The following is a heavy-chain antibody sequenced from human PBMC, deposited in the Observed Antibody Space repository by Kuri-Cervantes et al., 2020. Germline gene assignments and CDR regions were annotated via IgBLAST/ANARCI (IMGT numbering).Heavy chain of an antibody. CDR1: GFTFSDSG. CDR3: SKQGGSEDY. V-gene: IGHV3-30*02. J-gene: IGHJ4*02. Sequence: GESLKISCAASGFTFSDSGMHWVRQAPGKGLEWVALIWSDGSSRHHADSVKGRFTISRDNSKNMLYLQMNGLRAEDTAVYYCSKQGGSEDYWGQGTLVTVSS. CDR2: IWSDGSSR.